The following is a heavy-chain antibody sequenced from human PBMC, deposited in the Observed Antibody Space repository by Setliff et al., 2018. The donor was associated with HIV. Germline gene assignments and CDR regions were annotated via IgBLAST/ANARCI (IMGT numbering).Heavy chain of an antibody. V-gene: IGHV3-23*01. CDR1: GFTFSNYD. D-gene: IGHD3-16*01. Sequence: PGGSLRLSCAASGFTFSNYDMTWVRQAPGKGLEWVSGVSGSGGFTSYADSVKGRFTISRHNSKNTLYLHMNSLRAEDTAVYYCARLGWERGAFNVWGQGTMVTVSS. CDR3: ARLGWERGAFNV. J-gene: IGHJ3*01. CDR2: VSGSGGFT.